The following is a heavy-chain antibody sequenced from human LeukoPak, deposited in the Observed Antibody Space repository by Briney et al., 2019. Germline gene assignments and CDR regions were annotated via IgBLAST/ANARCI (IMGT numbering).Heavy chain of an antibody. Sequence: SETLSLTCTVSGGSISSYYWSWIRQPPGKGLEWIGYIYYSGSTNYNPSLKSRVTISVDTSKNQFSLKLSSVTAADTAVYYCARGIVVVVATHTSYNWFDPWGQGTLVTVSS. CDR2: IYYSGST. CDR3: ARGIVVVVATHTSYNWFDP. D-gene: IGHD2-15*01. J-gene: IGHJ5*02. V-gene: IGHV4-59*08. CDR1: GGSISSYY.